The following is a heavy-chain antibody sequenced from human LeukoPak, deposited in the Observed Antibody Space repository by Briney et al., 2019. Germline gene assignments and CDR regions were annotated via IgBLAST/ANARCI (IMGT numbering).Heavy chain of an antibody. CDR2: ITSAGGYT. V-gene: IGHV3-21*01. Sequence: PGGSLRLSCEASGLNFSTYGMHWVRQPPGKGLAWVASITSAGGYTYYADSVKGRFTISRDNAQNSLFLQMDSLRAEDTAVYFCATSGGFVLPNAITGNWYMDVWGRGTTVTVSS. CDR3: ATSGGFVLPNAITGNWYMDV. CDR1: GLNFSTYG. J-gene: IGHJ6*03. D-gene: IGHD2-2*01.